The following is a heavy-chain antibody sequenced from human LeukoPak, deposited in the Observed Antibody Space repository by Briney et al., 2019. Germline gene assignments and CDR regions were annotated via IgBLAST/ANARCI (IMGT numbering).Heavy chain of an antibody. Sequence: SQTLSLTCVISGDSVSSNSAAWNWIRQSPLRGLEWLGRTYYRSKWYFDYAASVKSRISINSDTSTNQFSLQLNSVSPEDTAVYYCARDPTAMTRGVPSWFNLWGQGTQVIVSS. V-gene: IGHV6-1*01. CDR3: ARDPTAMTRGVPSWFNL. D-gene: IGHD3-10*01. CDR1: GDSVSSNSAA. CDR2: TYYRSKWYF. J-gene: IGHJ5*02.